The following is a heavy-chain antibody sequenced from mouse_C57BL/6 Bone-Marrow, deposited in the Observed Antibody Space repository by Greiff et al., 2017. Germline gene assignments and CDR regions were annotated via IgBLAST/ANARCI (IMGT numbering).Heavy chain of an antibody. CDR2: FSNGGGST. CDR3: ARLPNYAMDY. V-gene: IGHV5-12*01. D-gene: IGHD6-1*01. Sequence: DVQVVASGGGLVQPGGSLKLSCAASGFTFSDYYMYWVRPTPENRLAWVAYFSNGGGSTYYPDTVKGRFTISRENAKNTLYLQMSRLKSEDTAMYYCARLPNYAMDYWGQGTSVTVSS. CDR1: GFTFSDYY. J-gene: IGHJ4*01.